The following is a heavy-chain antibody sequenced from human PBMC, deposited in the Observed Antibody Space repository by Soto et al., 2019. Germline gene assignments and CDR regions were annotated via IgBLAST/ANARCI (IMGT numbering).Heavy chain of an antibody. CDR2: ISGCGDST. CDR1: GFTFSSYA. J-gene: IGHJ6*02. D-gene: IGHD3-3*01. CDR3: AKTQHTTDTECWSGNYHRMDV. V-gene: IGHV3-23*01. Sequence: LRLSCAASGFTFSSYAMSWVRQAPGKGLEWVSAISGCGDSTYYADSVKGRFTLSRDNSKKTQYMQMNSLQAEDTAEYDWAKTQHTTDTECWSGNYHRMDVWGQGTTVTVSS.